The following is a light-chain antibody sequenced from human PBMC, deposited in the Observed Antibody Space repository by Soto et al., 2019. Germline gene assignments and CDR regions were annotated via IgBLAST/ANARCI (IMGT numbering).Light chain of an antibody. Sequence: QSVLTQPPSASGTPGQRVTISCSGGSSNIGRHVVNWYQQLPGAAPKLLIYNTHQRPSGVPDRISGSKSGTSASLTISGLQSEDEADYYCAAWDDSLRGAVFGGGTQLTVL. CDR2: NTH. J-gene: IGLJ7*01. CDR3: AAWDDSLRGAV. V-gene: IGLV1-44*01. CDR1: SSNIGRHV.